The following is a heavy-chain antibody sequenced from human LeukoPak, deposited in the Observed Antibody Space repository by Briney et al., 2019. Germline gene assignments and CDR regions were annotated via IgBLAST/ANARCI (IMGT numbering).Heavy chain of an antibody. Sequence: SETLSLTCTVSGGSISTYYWSWIRQSPGKGLECIGYIYYSGSTYYNPSLKSRVTISVDTSKNQFSLKLSSVTAADTAVYYCARHRHYYGSGSSFDPWGQGTLVTVSS. V-gene: IGHV4-59*08. CDR3: ARHRHYYGSGSSFDP. D-gene: IGHD3-10*01. J-gene: IGHJ5*02. CDR2: IYYSGST. CDR1: GGSISTYY.